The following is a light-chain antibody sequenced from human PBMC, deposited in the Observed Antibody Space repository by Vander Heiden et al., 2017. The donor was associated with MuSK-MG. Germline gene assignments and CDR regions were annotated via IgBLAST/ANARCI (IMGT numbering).Light chain of an antibody. Sequence: DIVMTQSPLSLPVTPGEPASISCRSSQSLLHSNGYNYLDWYLQKPGQSPQLLIYLGSNRASGVPDRFSGSGSGTDFTLKISRVEAEDVGVYYCRQAIQTPHTFGQGTKLEIK. V-gene: IGKV2-28*01. CDR3: RQAIQTPHT. J-gene: IGKJ2*01. CDR2: LGS. CDR1: QSLLHSNGYNY.